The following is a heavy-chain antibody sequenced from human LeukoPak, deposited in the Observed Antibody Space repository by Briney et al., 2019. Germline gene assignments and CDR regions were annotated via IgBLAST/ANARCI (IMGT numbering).Heavy chain of an antibody. Sequence: SETLSLTCTVSGGSISSSSYYWGWIRQPPGKGLEWIGSIYYSGSTYYNPSLKGRVTISVDTSKNQFSLKLSSVTAADTAVYYCARVAGSSSWYSAYYYYYYGMDVWGQGTTVTVSS. D-gene: IGHD6-13*01. CDR2: IYYSGST. V-gene: IGHV4-39*01. CDR1: GGSISSSSYY. CDR3: ARVAGSSSWYSAYYYYYYGMDV. J-gene: IGHJ6*02.